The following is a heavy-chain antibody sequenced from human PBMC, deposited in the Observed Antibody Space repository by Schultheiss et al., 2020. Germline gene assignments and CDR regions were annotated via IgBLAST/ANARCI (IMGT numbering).Heavy chain of an antibody. J-gene: IGHJ4*02. V-gene: IGHV4-34*01. CDR3: ARDFAAENYFDY. Sequence: SETLSLTCAVYGGSFSGYYWSWIRQPPGKGLEWIGEINHSGTTYYNPSLKSRVTISVDTSKNQFSLKLSSVTAADTAVYYCARDFAAENYFDYWGQGTLVTVSS. D-gene: IGHD6-13*01. CDR2: INHSGTT. CDR1: GGSFSGYY.